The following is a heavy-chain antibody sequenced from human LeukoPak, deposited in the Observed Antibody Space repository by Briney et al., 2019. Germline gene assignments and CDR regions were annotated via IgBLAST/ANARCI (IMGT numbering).Heavy chain of an antibody. CDR1: GFTFDDYA. J-gene: IGHJ4*02. D-gene: IGHD3/OR15-3a*01. Sequence: PGRSLRLSCAASGFTFDDYAMHWVRQAPGKGLEWVSGISWNSGSIGYADSVRGRFTISRDNAKNTVYLEMNSLTDEDTAVYFCARGAWTAYYFDYWGQGTVVTVSS. CDR2: ISWNSGSI. V-gene: IGHV3-9*01. CDR3: ARGAWTAYYFDY.